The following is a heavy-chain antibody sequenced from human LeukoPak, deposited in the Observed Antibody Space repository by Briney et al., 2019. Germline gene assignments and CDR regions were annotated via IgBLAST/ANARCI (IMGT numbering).Heavy chain of an antibody. CDR3: ARVYYGGNSGFGY. CDR2: IIPILGIA. D-gene: IGHD4-23*01. Sequence: SVKVSCKASGGTFSGYTISWVRQAPGQGLEWMGRIIPILGIANYAQKFQGRVTITADKSTSTAYMELSSLRSEDTAVYYCARVYYGGNSGFGYWGQGTLVTVSS. V-gene: IGHV1-69*02. J-gene: IGHJ4*02. CDR1: GGTFSGYT.